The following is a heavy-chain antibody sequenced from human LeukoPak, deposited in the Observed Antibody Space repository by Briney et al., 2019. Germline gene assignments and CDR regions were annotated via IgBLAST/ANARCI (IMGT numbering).Heavy chain of an antibody. CDR3: ARSGYSYGYKDY. Sequence: PSETLSLTCTVSGGSISSYYWSWTRQPPGKGLEWIGYIYYSGSTNYNPSLKSRVTISVDTSKNQFSLKLSSVTAADTAVYYCARSGYSYGYKDYWGQGTLVTVSS. D-gene: IGHD5-18*01. CDR1: GGSISSYY. CDR2: IYYSGST. J-gene: IGHJ4*02. V-gene: IGHV4-59*01.